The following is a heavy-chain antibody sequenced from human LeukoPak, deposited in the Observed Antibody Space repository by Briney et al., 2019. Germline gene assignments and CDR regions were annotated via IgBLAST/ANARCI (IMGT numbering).Heavy chain of an antibody. CDR3: VRARTTVPNPFDY. V-gene: IGHV3-74*01. CDR2: INGDETST. D-gene: IGHD4-17*01. J-gene: IGHJ4*02. Sequence: PSGGSLRLSCAASGFTFSSHWMHWARQGPGKGLVWVSRINGDETSTAYADSVKGRFTISRDNAKNTLYLQMNSLRADDTAVYYCVRARTTVPNPFDYWGQGTLVTVSS. CDR1: GFTFSSHW.